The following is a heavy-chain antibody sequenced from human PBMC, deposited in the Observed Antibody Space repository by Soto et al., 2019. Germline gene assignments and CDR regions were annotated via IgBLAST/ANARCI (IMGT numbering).Heavy chain of an antibody. D-gene: IGHD2-15*01. V-gene: IGHV1-58*01. J-gene: IGHJ6*02. CDR3: AADLGYCSGGSCSGRYYYYYYGMDV. Sequence: SVKVSCKASGFTFTSSAVQWGRQARGQRLEWIGWIVVGSGNTNYAQKFQERVTITRDMSTSTAYMELSSLRSEDTAVYYCAADLGYCSGGSCSGRYYYYYYGMDVWGQGTTVTVSS. CDR1: GFTFTSSA. CDR2: IVVGSGNT.